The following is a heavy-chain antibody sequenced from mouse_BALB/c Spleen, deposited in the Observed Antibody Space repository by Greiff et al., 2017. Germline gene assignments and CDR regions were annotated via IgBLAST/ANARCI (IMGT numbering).Heavy chain of an antibody. Sequence: EVQVVESGGGLVKPGGSLKLSCAASGFTFSSYAMSWVRQSPEKRLEWVAEISSGGSYTYYPDTVTGRFTISRDNAKNTLYLEMSSLRSEDTAMYYCARDSAPAMDYWGQGTSVTVSS. CDR1: GFTFSSYA. J-gene: IGHJ4*01. CDR3: ARDSAPAMDY. V-gene: IGHV5-9-4*01. CDR2: ISSGGSYT.